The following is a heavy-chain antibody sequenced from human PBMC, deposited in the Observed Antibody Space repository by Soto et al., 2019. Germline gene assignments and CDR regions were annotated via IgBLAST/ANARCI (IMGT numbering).Heavy chain of an antibody. CDR1: GDSVSSYSAA. CDR3: VRDRYSSSGWFDP. D-gene: IGHD3-10*01. V-gene: IGHV6-1*01. CDR2: TYYRSRFFS. Sequence: SQTLSLTCAISGDSVSSYSAAWNWIRQSPSGGLEWLGRTYYRSRFFSDYAESVKSRIVINPDTSKNQFSLQLKSVTPEDTAVYYCVRDRYSSSGWFDPWGQGTPVTVSS. J-gene: IGHJ5*02.